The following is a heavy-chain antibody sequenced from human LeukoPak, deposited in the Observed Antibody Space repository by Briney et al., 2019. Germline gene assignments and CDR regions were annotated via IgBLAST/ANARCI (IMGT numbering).Heavy chain of an antibody. J-gene: IGHJ3*02. Sequence: ASVKVSCKASGYTFTDYYMHWVRQAPGKGLEWMGIIDPEDGVTIYAEKFQGRVTITADTSTDKAYMELSSLRSEDTAGYYCATAAYNAFDSWGQGTMVTVSS. D-gene: IGHD2-2*01. CDR3: ATAAYNAFDS. CDR1: GYTFTDYY. CDR2: IDPEDGVT. V-gene: IGHV1-69-2*01.